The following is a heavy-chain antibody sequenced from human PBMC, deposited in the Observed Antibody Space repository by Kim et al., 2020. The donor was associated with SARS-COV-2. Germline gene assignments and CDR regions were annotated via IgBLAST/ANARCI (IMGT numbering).Heavy chain of an antibody. V-gene: IGHV4-31*03. J-gene: IGHJ6*02. Sequence: SETLSLTCTVSGGSISSGGYYWSWIRQHPGKGLEWIGYIYYSGSTYYNPSLKSRVTISVDTSKNQFSLKLSSVTAADTAVYYCARDSLRGYYGSGSRGGMDVWGQGTTVTVSS. CDR2: IYYSGST. CDR1: GGSISSGGYY. D-gene: IGHD3-10*01. CDR3: ARDSLRGYYGSGSRGGMDV.